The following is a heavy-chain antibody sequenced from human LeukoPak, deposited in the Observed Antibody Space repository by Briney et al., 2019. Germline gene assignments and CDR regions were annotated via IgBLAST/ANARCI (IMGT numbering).Heavy chain of an antibody. CDR2: INHSGST. CDR3: ARDLTDYYELDY. J-gene: IGHJ4*02. CDR1: GGSFSGYY. Sequence: SETLSLTCAVYGGSFSGYYWSWIRQPPGKGLEWIGEINHSGSTNYNPSLKSRVTISVDTSKNQFSLKLSSVTAADMAVYYCARDLTDYYELDYWGQGTLVTVSS. D-gene: IGHD3-22*01. V-gene: IGHV4-34*01.